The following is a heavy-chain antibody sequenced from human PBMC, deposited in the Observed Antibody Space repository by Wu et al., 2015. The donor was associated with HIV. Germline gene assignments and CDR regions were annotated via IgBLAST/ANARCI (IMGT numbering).Heavy chain of an antibody. J-gene: IGHJ4*02. CDR3: ARAYYYDSSGYRTPFDY. Sequence: QVQVVQSGAEVKKPGASVKVSCKASGYTFTSYGISWVRQAPGQGLEWMGWISAYNGNTNYAQKLQGRVTMTTDTSTSTAYMELRSLRSDDTAVYYCARAYYYDSSGYRTPFDYWARERWSPSPQ. V-gene: IGHV1-18*01. D-gene: IGHD3-22*01. CDR1: GYTFTSYG. CDR2: ISAYNGNT.